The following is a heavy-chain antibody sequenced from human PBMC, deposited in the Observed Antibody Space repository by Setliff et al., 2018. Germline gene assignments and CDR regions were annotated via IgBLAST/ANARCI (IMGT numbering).Heavy chain of an antibody. V-gene: IGHV1-3*01. D-gene: IGHD5-12*01. CDR2: INAGNGNT. CDR3: ARGPKRWLQLTPRNFDY. CDR1: GYTFTSYA. J-gene: IGHJ4*02. Sequence: ASVKVSCKASGYTFTSYAMHWVRQAPGQRLEWMGWINAGNGNTKYSQKFQGRVTITRDTSASTAYMELSSLRSEDTAVYYCARGPKRWLQLTPRNFDYWGQGTLVTVSS.